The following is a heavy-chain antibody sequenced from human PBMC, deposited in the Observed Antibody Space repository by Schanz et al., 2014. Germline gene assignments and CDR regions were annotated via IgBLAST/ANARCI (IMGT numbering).Heavy chain of an antibody. CDR3: ARAAYGGYTSTPLRS. CDR1: GYTFISYF. J-gene: IGHJ4*02. V-gene: IGHV1-46*01. D-gene: IGHD5-12*01. Sequence: QVQLVQSGAEVKKPGASVKVSCKASGYTFISYFIHWVRQAPGQGLEWMGIINPTGGSTSYAQRIKGRVPVTRDTSTSTVYMELSSLSSEDTAVYYCARAAYGGYTSTPLRSGGQGTLVTVSS. CDR2: INPTGGST.